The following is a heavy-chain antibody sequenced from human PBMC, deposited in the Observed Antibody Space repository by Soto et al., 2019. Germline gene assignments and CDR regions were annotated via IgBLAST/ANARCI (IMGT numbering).Heavy chain of an antibody. CDR1: GGSFIGYY. J-gene: IGHJ5*02. CDR2: INHSGST. Sequence: QVQLQQWGAGLLKPSETLSLTCAVYGGSFIGYYWSWIRQPPGKGLEWIGEINHSGSTNYNPSLNSRITISVDTSKNQFSLKLSSVTAADTAVYYCARATVRGVWFDPWGQGTLVTVSS. D-gene: IGHD3-10*01. V-gene: IGHV4-34*01. CDR3: ARATVRGVWFDP.